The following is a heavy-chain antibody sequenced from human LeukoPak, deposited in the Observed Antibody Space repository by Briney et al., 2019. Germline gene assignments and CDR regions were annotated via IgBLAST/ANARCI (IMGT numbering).Heavy chain of an antibody. CDR1: AFTFITYA. CDR3: LKGIRQWEMVDAFDI. CDR2: SSGSGVRT. Sequence: GGSLRLSCAAYAFTFITYATSWVRQAPGKGLEWVSGSSGSGVRTYYADSVKGRFTISRDNAKNTLSLQMNSLRVDDTAMYYCLKGIRQWEMVDAFDIWGQATMVTVSA. V-gene: IGHV3-23*01. D-gene: IGHD1-26*01. J-gene: IGHJ3*02.